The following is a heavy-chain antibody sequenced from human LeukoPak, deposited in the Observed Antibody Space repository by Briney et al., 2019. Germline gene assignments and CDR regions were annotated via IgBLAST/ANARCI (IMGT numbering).Heavy chain of an antibody. CDR3: VYWSGKCYVTGETPANS. J-gene: IGHJ4*02. Sequence: PGGSLRLSCAASGLTFRNYWMSWIRQAPGKGLEWAAHISEDGRNKYYVDSVKGRFTISRDNAKNSLYLQMNSLRVEDTAVYYCVYWSGKCYVTGETPANSWGQGTLVTVSS. CDR2: ISEDGRNK. CDR1: GLTFRNYW. V-gene: IGHV3-7*01. D-gene: IGHD1-20*01.